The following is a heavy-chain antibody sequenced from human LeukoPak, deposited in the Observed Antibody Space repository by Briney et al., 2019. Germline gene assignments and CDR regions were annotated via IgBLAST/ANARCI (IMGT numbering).Heavy chain of an antibody. Sequence: SETLSLTCTVSGGSISSSSYYWGWIRQPPGKGLEWIGSIYYSGSTYYNPSLKSRVTISVDTSKNRFSLKLSSVTAADTAVYYCARHVSAARYYWYFDLWGRGTLVTVSS. CDR1: GGSISSSSYY. CDR3: ARHVSAARYYWYFDL. CDR2: IYYSGST. V-gene: IGHV4-39*01. J-gene: IGHJ2*01. D-gene: IGHD6-6*01.